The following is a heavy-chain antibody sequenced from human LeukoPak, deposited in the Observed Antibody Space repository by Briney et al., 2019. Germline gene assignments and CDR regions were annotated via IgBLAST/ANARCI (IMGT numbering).Heavy chain of an antibody. Sequence: PSETLSLTCAVYGGSFSGYYWSWIRQPPGKGLEWIGEIKHSGSTNYNPSLKSRVTISVDTSKNQFSLKLSSVTAADTAVYYCARETPSYDAFDIWGQGTMVTVSS. V-gene: IGHV4-34*01. CDR1: GGSFSGYY. J-gene: IGHJ3*02. CDR3: ARETPSYDAFDI. CDR2: IKHSGST. D-gene: IGHD1-26*01.